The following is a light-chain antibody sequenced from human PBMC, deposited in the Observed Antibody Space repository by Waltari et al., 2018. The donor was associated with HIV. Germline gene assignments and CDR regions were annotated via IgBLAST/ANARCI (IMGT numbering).Light chain of an antibody. CDR2: AAS. CDR3: QQIYSTPLT. CDR1: QSISSY. J-gene: IGKJ1*01. Sequence: DIQMTQSPSSLSASVGDRVTITCRASQSISSYLNWYQQKQGKAPKLLIYAASSLQSGVPSRFSGSGSGTDFTLTISSLQPEDFATYYCQQIYSTPLTFGQGTKVEIK. V-gene: IGKV1-39*01.